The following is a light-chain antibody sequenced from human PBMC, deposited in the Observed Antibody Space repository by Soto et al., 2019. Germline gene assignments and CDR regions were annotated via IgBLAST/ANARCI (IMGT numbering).Light chain of an antibody. V-gene: IGKV3-15*01. CDR2: VAS. Sequence: EIVMTQYTATLSVSPGERATLSCRASQSVSNNLAWYHQKPGQAPRLLIYVASTRATGIPARFSGSGSGTEFTLTISCLQSEDFAFYYCQQYNNWWTFGQGTRVDIK. CDR1: QSVSNN. CDR3: QQYNNWWT. J-gene: IGKJ1*01.